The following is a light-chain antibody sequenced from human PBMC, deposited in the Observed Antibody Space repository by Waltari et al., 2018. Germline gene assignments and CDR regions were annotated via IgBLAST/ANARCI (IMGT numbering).Light chain of an antibody. CDR2: ESS. CDR1: SSDVGSHKF. V-gene: IGLV2-23*01. CDR3: CSYVGGITPFLV. J-gene: IGLJ2*01. Sequence: QSALTQPASVSGSPGQSLTISCSGTSSDVGSHKFVSWFQQHPGKVPKLMIYESSKRPSGVSNRFSGSKSDNTASLTITGLQTEDEADYYCCSYVGGITPFLVFGGGTKVTVL.